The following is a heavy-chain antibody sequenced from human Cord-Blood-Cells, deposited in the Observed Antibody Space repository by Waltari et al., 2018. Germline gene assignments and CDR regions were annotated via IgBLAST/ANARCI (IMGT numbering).Heavy chain of an antibody. V-gene: IGHV1-69*01. Sequence: QVQLVQSGAEVKKPGSSVKVSCKASGGTFSSYAIGWVRQAPGQGLEWRGGIIPIFGTANYAQKFQGRVTITADESTSTAYMELSSLRSEDTAVYYCARAYYYDSSGYDAFDIWGQGTMVTVSS. CDR3: ARAYYYDSSGYDAFDI. CDR2: IIPIFGTA. CDR1: GGTFSSYA. D-gene: IGHD3-22*01. J-gene: IGHJ3*02.